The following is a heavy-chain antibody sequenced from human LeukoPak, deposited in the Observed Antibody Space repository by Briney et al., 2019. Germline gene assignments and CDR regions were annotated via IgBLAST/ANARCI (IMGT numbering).Heavy chain of an antibody. V-gene: IGHV3-7*01. Sequence: GGSLRLSCAASGFTFSSYWMSWVRQAPGKGLEWVANIKQDGSEKYYVDSVKGRFTISRDNAKNSLYLQMNSRRAEDTAVYYCARGPQKNGHSSGYPGYFDYWGQGTLVTVSS. CDR3: ARGPQKNGHSSGYPGYFDY. D-gene: IGHD3-22*01. J-gene: IGHJ4*02. CDR2: IKQDGSEK. CDR1: GFTFSSYW.